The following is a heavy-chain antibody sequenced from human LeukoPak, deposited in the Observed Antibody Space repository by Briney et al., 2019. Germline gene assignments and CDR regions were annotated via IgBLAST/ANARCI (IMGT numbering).Heavy chain of an antibody. Sequence: GGSLRLSCAASGFTLSSYGMHWVRQAPGKGLEWVAFIRYDGSNKYYADSVKGRFTIFRDNSKNTLYLQMNSLRAEDTAVYYCVKVGGNWNDAHFDNWGQGALVTVSS. J-gene: IGHJ4*02. CDR2: IRYDGSNK. CDR3: VKVGGNWNDAHFDN. D-gene: IGHD1-1*01. V-gene: IGHV3-30*02. CDR1: GFTLSSYG.